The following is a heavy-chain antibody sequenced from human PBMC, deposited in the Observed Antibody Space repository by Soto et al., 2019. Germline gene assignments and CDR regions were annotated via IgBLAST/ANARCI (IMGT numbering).Heavy chain of an antibody. CDR2: ISGNGDSA. Sequence: EVQLLESGGGLSQPGGSRRLSCVASGFTFRMYGMTWVRQPPGKGLEWVSAISGNGDSAYYADSVRGRLTISRDNSKNTLYLHLNNLRPEDTAVYYCAKGDIAMAVPDYWGQGTLLSVSS. D-gene: IGHD6-19*01. CDR1: GFTFRMYG. CDR3: AKGDIAMAVPDY. V-gene: IGHV3-23*01. J-gene: IGHJ4*02.